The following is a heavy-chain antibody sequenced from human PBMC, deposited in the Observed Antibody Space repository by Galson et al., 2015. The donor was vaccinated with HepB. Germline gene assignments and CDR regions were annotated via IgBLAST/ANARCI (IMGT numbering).Heavy chain of an antibody. CDR2: ISSSSSTI. Sequence: SLRLSCAASGFTVRNYGINWVRQAPGKGLEWVSYISSSSSTIHYADSVKGRFTISRDHAKNLMFLQMNSLRAEDTAVYYCARELSMAARWFDYWGQGTLVTVSS. D-gene: IGHD6-6*01. CDR1: GFTVRNYG. CDR3: ARELSMAARWFDY. V-gene: IGHV3-48*01. J-gene: IGHJ4*02.